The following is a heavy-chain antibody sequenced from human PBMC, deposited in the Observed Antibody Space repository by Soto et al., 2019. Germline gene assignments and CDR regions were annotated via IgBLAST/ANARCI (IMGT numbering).Heavy chain of an antibody. D-gene: IGHD3-10*01. V-gene: IGHV1-69*01. Sequence: QVQLVQSGAEVRMPGSSVKVSCRASGGSSNNNANSWVRQAPGQGLEWMGGILPKFGTANYAQKFRGRLKITADESTRTIYMELRSLRSEDTALYYCATLQGSGTYYDDDYWGLGTQVTVSS. CDR2: ILPKFGTA. CDR1: GGSSNNNA. J-gene: IGHJ4*02. CDR3: ATLQGSGTYYDDDY.